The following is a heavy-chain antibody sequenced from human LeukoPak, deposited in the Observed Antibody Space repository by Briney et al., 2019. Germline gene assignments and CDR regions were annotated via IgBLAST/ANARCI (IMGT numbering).Heavy chain of an antibody. V-gene: IGHV3-30*18. CDR3: AKEPNYDILTGYSSY. Sequence: GGSLRLSCAASGFTFSSYGMHWVRQAPGKGLEWVAVISYDGSNKYYADSVKGRFTISRDNSKNTLYLQMNSLRAEDTAVYYCAKEPNYDILTGYSSYWGQGTLVTVSS. CDR2: ISYDGSNK. D-gene: IGHD3-9*01. J-gene: IGHJ4*02. CDR1: GFTFSSYG.